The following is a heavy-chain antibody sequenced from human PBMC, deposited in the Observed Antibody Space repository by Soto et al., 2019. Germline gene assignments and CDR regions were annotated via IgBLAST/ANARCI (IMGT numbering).Heavy chain of an antibody. Sequence: GESLKISCKGSGFAFAIYWISWVRQMPGKGLEWMGVIYPRDSDTRYSPSFQGQVTISADKSISTAYLQWSTLQASDTAVYYCARSSPSADIPYHYGMDVWGQGTRVPVSS. CDR2: IYPRDSDT. D-gene: IGHD2-15*01. V-gene: IGHV5-51*01. CDR1: GFAFAIYW. J-gene: IGHJ6*02. CDR3: ARSSPSADIPYHYGMDV.